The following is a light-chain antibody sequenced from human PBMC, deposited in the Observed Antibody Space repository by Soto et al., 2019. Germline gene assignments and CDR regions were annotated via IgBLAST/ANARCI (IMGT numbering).Light chain of an antibody. CDR2: DAS. CDR3: QQRSKWPLT. CDR1: QSVSSY. Sequence: EIVLIQSPATPSLNTGERATLSCRASQSVSSYLAWYQQKPGQAPRLLIYDASNRATGIPARFSGSGSGTDFTLTISSLEPEDFAVYYCQQRSKWPLTFGQGTRLEIK. V-gene: IGKV3-11*01. J-gene: IGKJ5*01.